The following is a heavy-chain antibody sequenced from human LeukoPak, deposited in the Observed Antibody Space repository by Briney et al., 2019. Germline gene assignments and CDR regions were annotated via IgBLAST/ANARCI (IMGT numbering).Heavy chain of an antibody. CDR2: IKQDGSEK. Sequence: PGGSLRLSCATSGFSFSSYAMNWVRQAPGKGLEWVANIKQDGSEKYYVDSVKGRFTISRDNAKNSVYLQMNSLRDEDTAVYYCTRSPRGSQAYWGQGTLVTVSS. J-gene: IGHJ4*02. V-gene: IGHV3-7*04. CDR1: GFSFSSYA. CDR3: TRSPRGSQAY. D-gene: IGHD5-12*01.